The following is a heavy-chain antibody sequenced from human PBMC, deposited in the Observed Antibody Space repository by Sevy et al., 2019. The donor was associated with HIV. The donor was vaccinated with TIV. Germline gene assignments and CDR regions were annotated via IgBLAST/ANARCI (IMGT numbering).Heavy chain of an antibody. CDR2: ISSNGGST. CDR1: GFTFSSYA. J-gene: IGHJ4*02. D-gene: IGHD7-27*01. Sequence: GGSLRLSCSASGFTFSSYAMHWVRQAPGKGLEYVSAISSNGGSTYYADSVKGRFTISRDNSKNTLYLQMSSLRAEDTAVYYCVKSLLGIPRETDYWGQGTLVTVSS. V-gene: IGHV3-64D*06. CDR3: VKSLLGIPRETDY.